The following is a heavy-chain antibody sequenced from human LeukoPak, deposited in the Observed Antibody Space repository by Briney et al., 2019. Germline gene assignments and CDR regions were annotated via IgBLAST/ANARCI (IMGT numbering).Heavy chain of an antibody. CDR1: GFTFSSYS. CDR2: ISSSSSYI. D-gene: IGHD5-18*01. V-gene: IGHV3-21*01. J-gene: IGHJ4*02. CDR3: ANLVDTAMVMG. Sequence: PGGSLRLSCAASGFTFSSYSMNWVRQAPGKGLEWVSSISSSSSYIYYADSVKGRFTISRDNSKNTLYLQMNSLRAEDTAVYYCANLVDTAMVMGWGQGTLVTVSS.